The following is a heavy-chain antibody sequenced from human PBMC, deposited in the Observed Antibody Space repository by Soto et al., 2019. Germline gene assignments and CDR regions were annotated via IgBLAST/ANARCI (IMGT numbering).Heavy chain of an antibody. D-gene: IGHD3-10*01. Sequence: QVQLVQSGAELKKPGSSVKVSCKASGDTFSFYTINWVRQAPGLGLEWMGRVNPILSMSNYAQKFQGRVTMPADKSTSTAYMELRSLRSEDMAFYYCATSYGSGYRAFDYWGQGALVTVSS. V-gene: IGHV1-69*02. CDR2: VNPILSMS. CDR1: GDTFSFYT. J-gene: IGHJ4*02. CDR3: ATSYGSGYRAFDY.